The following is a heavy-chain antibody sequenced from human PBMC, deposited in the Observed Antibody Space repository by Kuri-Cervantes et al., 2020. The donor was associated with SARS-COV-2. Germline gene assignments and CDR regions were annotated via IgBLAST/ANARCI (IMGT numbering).Heavy chain of an antibody. CDR2: IYGGGTT. D-gene: IGHD6-19*01. Sequence: GESLKISCAASGFTVSTNYMSWVRQAPGKGLEWVSIIYGGGTTYYADSVKGRFTISRDNSKNTVNLQMNSLRGEDTALYYCARAGYSTGWFPDWYFDLWGRGTLVTVSS. CDR1: GFTVSTNY. CDR3: ARAGYSTGWFPDWYFDL. J-gene: IGHJ2*01. V-gene: IGHV3-53*01.